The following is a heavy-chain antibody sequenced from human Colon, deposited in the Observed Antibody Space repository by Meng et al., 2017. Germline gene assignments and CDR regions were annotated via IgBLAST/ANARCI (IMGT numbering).Heavy chain of an antibody. CDR1: GYAFTSYE. CDR2: MNPNSDNT. Sequence: QVQLVQSGAEVKKPGGSVKVSCKASGYAFTSYEINWVRQAPGQGLEWMGWMNPNSDNTASAQHFLGRVTMTRDTSITTAYMELTSLRFDDTAVYYCARDRIGGFDLWGQGTLVTVSS. CDR3: ARDRIGGFDL. J-gene: IGHJ4*02. D-gene: IGHD2/OR15-2a*01. V-gene: IGHV1-8*01.